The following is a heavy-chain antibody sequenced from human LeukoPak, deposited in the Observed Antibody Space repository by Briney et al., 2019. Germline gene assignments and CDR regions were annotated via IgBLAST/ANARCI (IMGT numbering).Heavy chain of an antibody. CDR3: ANRPYSSSLFFDY. J-gene: IGHJ4*02. Sequence: PGGSLRLSCAASGFTFSSYSMNWVRQAPGKGLEWVSYISSSSSTIYYADSVKGRFTISRDNSKNTLYLQMNSLRAEDTAVYYCANRPYSSSLFFDYWGQGTLVTVSS. CDR1: GFTFSSYS. D-gene: IGHD6-6*01. CDR2: ISSSSSTI. V-gene: IGHV3-48*01.